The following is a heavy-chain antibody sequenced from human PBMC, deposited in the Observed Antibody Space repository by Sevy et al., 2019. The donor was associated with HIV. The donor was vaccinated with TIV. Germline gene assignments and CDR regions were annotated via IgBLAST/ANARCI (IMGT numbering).Heavy chain of an antibody. D-gene: IGHD5-12*01. CDR1: GRTFSDYY. CDR3: ARDRVTWAMADVVATYGMDV. V-gene: IGHV1-2*06. Sequence: ASVKVSCNSGRTFSDYYIHWVRQAPGQGLEWMGRINPNSRVTNYAQKFQGRVTMTRDTSKTTAYMELSSLRSDDTAVYYCARDRVTWAMADVVATYGMDVWGQGTTVTVSS. J-gene: IGHJ6*02. CDR2: INPNSRVT.